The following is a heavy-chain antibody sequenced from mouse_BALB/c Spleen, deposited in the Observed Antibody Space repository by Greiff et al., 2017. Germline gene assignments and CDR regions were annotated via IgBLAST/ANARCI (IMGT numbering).Heavy chain of an antibody. CDR3: ARGGDGYSYAMDY. J-gene: IGHJ4*01. D-gene: IGHD2-3*01. V-gene: IGHV5-4*02. Sequence: VMLVESGGGLVKPGGSLKLSCAASGFTFSDYYMYWVRQTPEKRLEWVATISDGGSYTYYPDSVKGRFTISRDNAKNNLYLQMSSLKSEDTAMYYCARGGDGYSYAMDYWGQGTSVTVSS. CDR1: GFTFSDYY. CDR2: ISDGGSYT.